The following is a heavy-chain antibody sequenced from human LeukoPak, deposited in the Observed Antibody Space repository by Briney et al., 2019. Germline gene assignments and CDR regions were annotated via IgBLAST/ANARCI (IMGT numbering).Heavy chain of an antibody. Sequence: GGSLRLSCAASGFSFSDYHMSWVRQAPGKGLEWVANIKQDGSEKNYVDFVKGRFTISRDNAKNSLYLQMNSLRAEDTAVYYCVSRNRMDVWGKGTTVTVSS. CDR2: IKQDGSEK. J-gene: IGHJ6*03. V-gene: IGHV3-7*01. CDR1: GFSFSDYH. D-gene: IGHD1-14*01. CDR3: VSRNRMDV.